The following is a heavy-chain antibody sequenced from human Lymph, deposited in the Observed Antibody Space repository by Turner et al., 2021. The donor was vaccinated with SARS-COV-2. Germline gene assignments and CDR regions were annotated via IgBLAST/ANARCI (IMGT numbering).Heavy chain of an antibody. V-gene: IGHV1-24*01. CDR3: ATVLCTGSSCYYYGMDV. J-gene: IGHJ6*02. Sequence: QVQLVQSGAEVKKPGASVKVSCKVSGYTLTELSMHWVRQAPGKGLGWMGGFDPEDGEIIYAQNFQGRVTMTEDTSTDTAYMELSSLRSEDTAVYYCATVLCTGSSCYYYGMDVWGQGTTVTVSS. CDR1: GYTLTELS. CDR2: FDPEDGEI. D-gene: IGHD2-15*01.